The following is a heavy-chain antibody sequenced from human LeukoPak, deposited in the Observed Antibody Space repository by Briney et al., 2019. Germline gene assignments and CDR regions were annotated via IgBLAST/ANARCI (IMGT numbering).Heavy chain of an antibody. CDR3: ARHATITYAYFDY. CDR2: IYYTGTT. CDR1: GDSISSGGYY. V-gene: IGHV4-31*03. J-gene: IGHJ4*02. D-gene: IGHD2-2*01. Sequence: PSQTLSLTCTVSGDSISSGGYYWSWIRQHPGKGLEWIGCIYYTGTTYYNTSLQSRVTISVDTSKNQISLKLSPVTAADTAVYYCARHATITYAYFDYWSQGTLVTVSS.